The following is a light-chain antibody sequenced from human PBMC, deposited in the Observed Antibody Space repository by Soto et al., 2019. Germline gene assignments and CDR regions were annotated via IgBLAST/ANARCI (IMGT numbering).Light chain of an antibody. J-gene: IGLJ1*01. CDR2: EVN. CDR1: SNDVGGYKY. Sequence: QSALTQPASVSGAPGQSITISCTGTSNDVGGYKYVSWYQQRPGTAPKLIMFEVNNRPSGVSDRFSGSRSANTASLTISGLQAEDEADYYCSSYTSRTTYVFGTGTKLTVL. CDR3: SSYTSRTTYV. V-gene: IGLV2-14*03.